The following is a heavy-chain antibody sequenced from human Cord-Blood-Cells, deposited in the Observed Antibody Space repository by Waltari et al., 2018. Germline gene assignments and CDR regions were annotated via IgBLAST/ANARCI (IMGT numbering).Heavy chain of an antibody. J-gene: IGHJ4*02. CDR3: AKVRWELLREDY. Sequence: EVQLLESGGGLVQPGGSLRLSCAASGFTFSSYAMSWVRQAPGKGLEVVSAIRGSGGSTYYADAVKGRFTISRDNSKNTLYLQMNSLRAEDTAVYYCAKVRWELLREDYWGQGTLVTVSS. V-gene: IGHV3-23*01. CDR2: IRGSGGST. D-gene: IGHD1-26*01. CDR1: GFTFSSYA.